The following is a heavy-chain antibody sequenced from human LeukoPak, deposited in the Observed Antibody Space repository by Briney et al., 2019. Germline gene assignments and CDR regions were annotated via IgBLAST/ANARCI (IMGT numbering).Heavy chain of an antibody. Sequence: GGSLRLSCAASGFTFSSYSMNWVRQAPGKGLEWVSSISSSSSYIYYADSVKGRFTISRDNAKNTLYLQMNSLRAEDTAVYYCVRGSSWYDGTKAYFDYWGQGTLVTVSS. D-gene: IGHD6-13*01. CDR2: ISSSSSYI. J-gene: IGHJ4*02. V-gene: IGHV3-21*01. CDR3: VRGSSWYDGTKAYFDY. CDR1: GFTFSSYS.